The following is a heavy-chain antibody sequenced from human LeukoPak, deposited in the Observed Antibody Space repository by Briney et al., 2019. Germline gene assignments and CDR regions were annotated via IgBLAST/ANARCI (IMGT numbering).Heavy chain of an antibody. CDR3: ARDLGYCSTTSCNRNWFDP. CDR1: GYTFTSYG. V-gene: IGHV1-18*01. CDR2: TSANNGHT. J-gene: IGHJ5*02. D-gene: IGHD2-2*01. Sequence: GASVKVSCKASGYTFTSYGISWVRQAPGQGLEWVGWTSANNGHTNYVQRFQGRVTMTTDTSTNTAYMEVRSLRSDETAVYYCARDLGYCSTTSCNRNWFDPWGQGTLVTVSS.